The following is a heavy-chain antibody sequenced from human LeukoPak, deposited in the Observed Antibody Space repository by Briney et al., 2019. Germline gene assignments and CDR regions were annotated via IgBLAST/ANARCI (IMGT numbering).Heavy chain of an antibody. D-gene: IGHD2-2*01. CDR3: ASKPIVPASQGHYFDT. CDR1: GASVRSHY. V-gene: IGHV4-59*02. J-gene: IGHJ5*02. CDR2: VFHNGDS. Sequence: PSETLSLTCTVSGASVRSHYWSWIRQPPGKGLEWIGNVFHNGDSSFAPSLTSRVTMSVDTSKNQFSLNLNSVTAADTAVYYCASKPIVPASQGHYFDTCGQGILVTVSS.